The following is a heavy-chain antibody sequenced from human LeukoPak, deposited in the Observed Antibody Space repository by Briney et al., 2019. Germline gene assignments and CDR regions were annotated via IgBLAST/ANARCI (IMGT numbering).Heavy chain of an antibody. V-gene: IGHV5-51*01. D-gene: IGHD1-26*01. CDR2: TYPGGSQT. J-gene: IGHJ5*02. CDR3: ARRYYTSVWFDP. CDR1: SSTLTNYW. Sequence: GESLKISCKASSSTLTNYWIGWVRQLPGRGLEWMGITYPGGSQTIYMPPFQGQVTISVDESATTAYLQWSTLKATDTAMYYCARRYYTSVWFDPWGQGTLVTVSS.